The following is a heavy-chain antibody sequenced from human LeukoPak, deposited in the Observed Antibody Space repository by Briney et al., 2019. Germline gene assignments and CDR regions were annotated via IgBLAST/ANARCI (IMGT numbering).Heavy chain of an antibody. CDR1: GDSVSSNSAA. V-gene: IGHV6-1*01. Sequence: SQTLSLTCAISGDSVSSNSAAWHWIRQSPSRGLEWLGRTYYRSKWSNDYAVSVRSRITINPDTSKNQFSLQLNSVTPEDTAVYYCARGIGWPYFDYWGQGTLVTVSS. CDR3: ARGIGWPYFDY. CDR2: TYYRSKWSN. D-gene: IGHD5-24*01. J-gene: IGHJ4*02.